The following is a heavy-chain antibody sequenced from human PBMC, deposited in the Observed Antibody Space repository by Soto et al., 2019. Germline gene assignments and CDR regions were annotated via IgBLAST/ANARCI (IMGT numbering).Heavy chain of an antibody. Sequence: ASVKVSCKASGYTFTSYYMHWVRQAPGQGLEWVGIINPSGGKTSYAQKFQGRATVTRDTSTSTVYMELSSLRSEDTAVYYCMVYAARDIDYWGQGTLVTVSS. CDR2: INPSGGKT. CDR3: MVYAARDIDY. CDR1: GYTFTSYY. D-gene: IGHD2-8*01. V-gene: IGHV1-46*01. J-gene: IGHJ4*02.